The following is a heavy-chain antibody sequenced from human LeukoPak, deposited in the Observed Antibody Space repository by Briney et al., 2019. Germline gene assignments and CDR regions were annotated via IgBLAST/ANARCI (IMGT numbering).Heavy chain of an antibody. CDR3: ARIPAYYGSGSYYIEYYFDY. Sequence: AGGSLRLSCVVSGFTFTNYGMHWVRQAPGKGLEWLAVIWYDGSNKYYAESVKGRFTISRDNSKNTLYLQMNSPRAEDTAVYYCARIPAYYGSGSYYIEYYFDYWGQGTLVTVSS. CDR2: IWYDGSNK. V-gene: IGHV3-33*01. J-gene: IGHJ4*02. D-gene: IGHD3-10*01. CDR1: GFTFTNYG.